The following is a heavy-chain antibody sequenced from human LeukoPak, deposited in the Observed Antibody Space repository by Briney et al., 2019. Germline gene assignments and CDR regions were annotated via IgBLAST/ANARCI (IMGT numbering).Heavy chain of an antibody. D-gene: IGHD6-13*01. CDR2: INSDGSSI. Sequence: GSLRLSFSASGFPFRNYWIHWVRPAPGKGLGWVSRINSDGSSISCADPEKGRFTISRDNAKDTLYLQMNSLSAEDTAVYYCARFLRSSTSDGMDVWGQGTTVTVSS. CDR3: ARFLRSSTSDGMDV. CDR1: GFPFRNYW. J-gene: IGHJ6*02. V-gene: IGHV3-74*01.